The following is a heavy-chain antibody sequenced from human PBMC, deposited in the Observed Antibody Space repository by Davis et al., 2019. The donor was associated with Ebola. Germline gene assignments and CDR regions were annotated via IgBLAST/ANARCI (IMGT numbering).Heavy chain of an antibody. J-gene: IGHJ6*02. CDR3: ARDRRIAAAGTIYYGMDV. Sequence: ASVKVSCKASGYTFTGYYMHWVRQAPGQGLEWMGWINPNSGGTNYAQKFQGWVTMTRDTSISTAYMELSRLRSDDTAVYYWARDRRIAAAGTIYYGMDVWGQGTTVTVSS. CDR1: GYTFTGYY. V-gene: IGHV1-2*04. D-gene: IGHD6-13*01. CDR2: INPNSGGT.